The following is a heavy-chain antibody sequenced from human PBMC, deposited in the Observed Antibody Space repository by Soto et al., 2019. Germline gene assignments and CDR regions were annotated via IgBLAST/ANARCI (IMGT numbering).Heavy chain of an antibody. J-gene: IGHJ4*02. Sequence: GGSLRLSCAASGFTFSSYAMSWVRQAPGKGLEWVSAISGSGGSTYYADSVKGRFTISRDNSKNTLYLQMNSLRAEDTAVYYCATQDIVVVVAATRPFDYWGQGTLVTVSS. V-gene: IGHV3-23*01. D-gene: IGHD2-15*01. CDR2: ISGSGGST. CDR3: ATQDIVVVVAATRPFDY. CDR1: GFTFSSYA.